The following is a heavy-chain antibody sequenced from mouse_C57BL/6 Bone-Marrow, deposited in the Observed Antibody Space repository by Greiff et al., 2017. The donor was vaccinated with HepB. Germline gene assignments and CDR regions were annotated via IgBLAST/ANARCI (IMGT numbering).Heavy chain of an antibody. J-gene: IGHJ1*03. CDR3: ARHATVVAHWYFDV. D-gene: IGHD1-1*01. CDR1: GFTFSSYT. V-gene: IGHV5-9*01. CDR2: ISGGGGNT. Sequence: EVMLVESGGGLVKPGGSLKLSCAASGFTFSSYTMSWVRQTPEKRLEWVATISGGGGNTYYPDSVKGRFTISRDNAKNTLYLQMSSLRSEDTALYYCARHATVVAHWYFDVWGTGTTVTVSS.